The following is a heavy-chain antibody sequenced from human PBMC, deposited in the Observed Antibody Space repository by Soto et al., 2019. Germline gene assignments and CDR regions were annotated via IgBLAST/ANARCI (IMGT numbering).Heavy chain of an antibody. Sequence: QVQLVESGGGVVQPGRSLRLSCAASGFTFSRYGMHWVRQAPGKGLEWVAVISYDGSNKYYADSVTGRFTISRDNSKDTLYLQMNSLRADDTAVYYCETDLTLVREAHYDYAYGMDVWGQGTTGTFSS. CDR3: ETDLTLVREAHYDYAYGMDV. D-gene: IGHD3-10*01. CDR2: ISYDGSNK. J-gene: IGHJ6*02. CDR1: GFTFSRYG. V-gene: IGHV3-30*03.